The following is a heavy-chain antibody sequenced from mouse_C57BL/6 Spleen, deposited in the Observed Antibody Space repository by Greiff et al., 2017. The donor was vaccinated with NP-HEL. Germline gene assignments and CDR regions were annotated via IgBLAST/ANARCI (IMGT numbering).Heavy chain of an antibody. CDR3: ARDRRGNYDY. D-gene: IGHD2-1*01. Sequence: EVQLVESGPGLVKPSQSLSLTCSVTGYSITSGYYWNWIRQFPGNKLEWMGYISYDGSNNYNPSLKNRISITRDTSKNQFFLKLNSVTTEDTATYYCARDRRGNYDYWGQGTTLTVSS. V-gene: IGHV3-6*01. J-gene: IGHJ2*01. CDR2: ISYDGSN. CDR1: GYSITSGYY.